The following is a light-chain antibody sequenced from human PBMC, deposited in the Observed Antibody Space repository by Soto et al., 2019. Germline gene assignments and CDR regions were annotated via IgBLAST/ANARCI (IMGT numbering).Light chain of an antibody. J-gene: IGLJ2*01. CDR3: SSYTISSTVV. V-gene: IGLV2-14*01. CDR2: DVS. Sequence: QSALTQPASVSGSPGQSITISCTGTSSDVGGYNYVSWYQQHPGKAPKLMIYDVSNRPSGVSSRFSGSKSGNTASLSISGLQPEYEADYYCSSYTISSTVVFGGGTKLTVL. CDR1: SSDVGGYNY.